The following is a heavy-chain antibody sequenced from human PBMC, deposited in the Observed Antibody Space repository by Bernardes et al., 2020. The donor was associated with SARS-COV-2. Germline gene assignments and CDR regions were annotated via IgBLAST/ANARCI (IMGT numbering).Heavy chain of an antibody. J-gene: IGHJ3*02. CDR1: GFTFSSYW. CDR2: INSDGSST. CDR3: AREFWNLDAFDI. D-gene: IGHD1-1*01. Sequence: GWSLRLSCAASGFTFSSYWMHWVRQAPGKGLVWVSRINSDGSSTSYADSVKGRFTISRDNAKNTLYLQMNSLRAEDTAVYYCAREFWNLDAFDIWGQGTMVTVSS. V-gene: IGHV3-74*01.